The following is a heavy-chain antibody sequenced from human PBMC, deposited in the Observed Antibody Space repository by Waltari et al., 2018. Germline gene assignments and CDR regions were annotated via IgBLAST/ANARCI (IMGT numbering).Heavy chain of an antibody. CDR3: ARDYGDYDDAFDI. CDR1: GGTFSSYA. J-gene: IGHJ3*02. D-gene: IGHD4-17*01. Sequence: QVQLVQSGAEVKKPGSSVKVSCKASGGTFSSYAISWVRQAPGQGLGWMGGTIPTFGTANYAQKFQGRVTITADESTSTAYMELSSLRSEDTAVYYCARDYGDYDDAFDIWGQGTMVTVSS. V-gene: IGHV1-69*01. CDR2: TIPTFGTA.